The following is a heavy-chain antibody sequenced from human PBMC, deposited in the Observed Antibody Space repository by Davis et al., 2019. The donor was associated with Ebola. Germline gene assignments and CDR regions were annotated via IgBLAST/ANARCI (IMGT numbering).Heavy chain of an antibody. D-gene: IGHD2-15*01. CDR2: IYYSGST. V-gene: IGHV4-39*01. Sequence: PSETLSLTCTVSGGSISSSSYYWGWIRQPLGKGLEWIGSIYYSGSTYYNPSLKGRVTISVDTSKNQFSLKLSSVTAADTAVYYCARQTPVIFVARCWFDPWGQGTLVTVSS. CDR3: ARQTPVIFVARCWFDP. CDR1: GGSISSSSYY. J-gene: IGHJ5*02.